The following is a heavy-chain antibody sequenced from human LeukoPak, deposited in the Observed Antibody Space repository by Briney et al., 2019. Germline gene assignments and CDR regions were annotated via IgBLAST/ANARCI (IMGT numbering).Heavy chain of an antibody. D-gene: IGHD3-3*01. CDR2: IYYSGST. CDR1: GGSISSYY. J-gene: IGHJ4*02. CDR3: ARGYGYYTNRPETFDY. V-gene: IGHV4-59*01. Sequence: SETLSLTCTVSGGSISSYYWSWIRQPPGKGLEWIGYIYYSGSTNYNPSLKSRVTISVDTSKNQFSLKLSSVTAADTAVYYCARGYGYYTNRPETFDYWGQGTLVTVSS.